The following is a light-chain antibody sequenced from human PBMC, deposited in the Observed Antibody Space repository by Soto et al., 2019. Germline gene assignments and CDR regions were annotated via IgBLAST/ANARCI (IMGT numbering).Light chain of an antibody. V-gene: IGKV3-20*01. Sequence: EIVLTQSPGTLSLSPGERATLSCRASQSLSSSYLAWYQQTPGQAPRLIIYGASNRATGIPDRFSGSGSGTDFTLTISRLEPEDFALYYCHQYVLSPMVTFGPGTTVDIK. CDR3: HQYVLSPMVT. CDR2: GAS. CDR1: QSLSSSY. J-gene: IGKJ3*01.